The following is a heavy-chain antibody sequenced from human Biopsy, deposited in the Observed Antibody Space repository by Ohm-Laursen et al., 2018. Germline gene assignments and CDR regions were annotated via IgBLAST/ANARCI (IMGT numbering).Heavy chain of an antibody. CDR2: INHSGST. D-gene: IGHD1-1*01. Sequence: PGTLSLTCAVYGGSFSGYYWSWIRQPPGKGLEWIGEINHSGSTNFNPSFKSRVTISVDTSKNQFSLKLSSVTAADTAVYYCAVKSNFSTSFDPWGQGTLVTVSS. V-gene: IGHV4-34*01. CDR1: GGSFSGYY. J-gene: IGHJ5*02. CDR3: AVKSNFSTSFDP.